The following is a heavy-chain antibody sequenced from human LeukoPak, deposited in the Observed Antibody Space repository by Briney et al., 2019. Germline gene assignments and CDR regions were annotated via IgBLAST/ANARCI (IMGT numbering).Heavy chain of an antibody. D-gene: IGHD3-9*01. Sequence: SETLSLTCTVSGGSISSHYWSWIRQPPGKGLEWIGYIYYSGSTNYNPSLKSRVTISVDTFKNQFSLKLSSVTAADTAVYYCARSRRLRCLDWLYYPMDYWGQGTLVTVSS. CDR2: IYYSGST. J-gene: IGHJ4*02. CDR3: ARSRRLRCLDWLYYPMDY. CDR1: GGSISSHY. V-gene: IGHV4-59*11.